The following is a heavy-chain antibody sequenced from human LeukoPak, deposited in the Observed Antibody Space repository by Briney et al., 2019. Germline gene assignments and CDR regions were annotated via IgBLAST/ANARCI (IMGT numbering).Heavy chain of an antibody. D-gene: IGHD4-17*01. CDR3: ARVAYGDYYFDY. CDR2: TRNKINSYTT. Sequence: GGSLRLSCAASGFTFSDHYMDWVCQAPGKGLECVGRTRNKINSYTTEYAASVKGRFTISRDDSKNSLYLQMNSLKTEDTAVYYCARVAYGDYYFDYWGQGTLVTVSS. J-gene: IGHJ4*02. CDR1: GFTFSDHY. V-gene: IGHV3-72*01.